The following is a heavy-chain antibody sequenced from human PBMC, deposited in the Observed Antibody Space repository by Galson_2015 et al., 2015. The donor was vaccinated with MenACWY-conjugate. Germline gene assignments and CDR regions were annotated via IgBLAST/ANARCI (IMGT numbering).Heavy chain of an antibody. Sequence: SLRLSCAASGFTFSSYGMTWVRQAPGKGLEWVSLISPDGTKQYYAESVKGRFIISRDKSKNTVYLQMNSLRPEDTAVYYCARDAREVVISVPTYYFDYWGQGILVTVSS. V-gene: IGHV3-30*12. J-gene: IGHJ4*02. CDR2: ISPDGTKQ. CDR3: ARDAREVVISVPTYYFDY. D-gene: IGHD3-22*01. CDR1: GFTFSSYG.